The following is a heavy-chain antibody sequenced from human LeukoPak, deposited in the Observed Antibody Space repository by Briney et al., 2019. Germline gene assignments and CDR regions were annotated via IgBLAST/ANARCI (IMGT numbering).Heavy chain of an antibody. D-gene: IGHD3-10*01. V-gene: IGHV3-23*01. Sequence: PGGTLRLSCAASGFTFSSYGMSWVRQAPGKGLEWVSALSGTGGSTYYADSVKGRFTISRDNSKNTLYLQMNSLRAEDTAVYYCARYYYGSGSFDYWGQGTLVTVSS. CDR3: ARYYYGSGSFDY. CDR1: GFTFSSYG. CDR2: LSGTGGST. J-gene: IGHJ4*02.